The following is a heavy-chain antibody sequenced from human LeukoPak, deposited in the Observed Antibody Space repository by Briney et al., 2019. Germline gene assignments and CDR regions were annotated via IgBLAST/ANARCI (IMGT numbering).Heavy chain of an antibody. CDR1: GFTFSSYA. CDR2: ISYDGSNK. J-gene: IGHJ6*02. D-gene: IGHD3-3*01. V-gene: IGHV3-30-3*01. Sequence: GGSLRLSCAASGFTFSSYAMPWVRQAPGKGLEWVAVISYDGSNKYYADSVKGRFTISRDNSKNTLYLQMNSLRAEDTAVYYCARGPPYYDFWSGYFPTVYGMDVWGQGTTVTASS. CDR3: ARGPPYYDFWSGYFPTVYGMDV.